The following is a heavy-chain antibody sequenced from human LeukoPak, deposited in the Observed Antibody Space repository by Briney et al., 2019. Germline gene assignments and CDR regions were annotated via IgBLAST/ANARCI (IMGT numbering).Heavy chain of an antibody. V-gene: IGHV4-39*01. CDR1: GGSISSSSYY. CDR2: IYYSGST. J-gene: IGHJ6*03. Sequence: SETLSLTCSVSGGSISSSSYYWGWIRQPPGKGLEWIGTIYYSGSTYYNPSLTSRVTISVDTSKNQFSLKLSSVTAADTAVYYCARHKDYYYSYMDVWGKGTTVTISS. CDR3: ARHKDYYYSYMDV.